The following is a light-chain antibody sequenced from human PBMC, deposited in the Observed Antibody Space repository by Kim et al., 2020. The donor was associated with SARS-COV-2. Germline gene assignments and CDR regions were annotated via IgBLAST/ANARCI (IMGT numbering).Light chain of an antibody. CDR2: DAS. J-gene: IGKJ1*01. CDR3: QQYGSSPLT. Sequence: EIVLTQSPGTLSLSPGERATLSCRASQSVSSSYLAWYQQKPGQAPRLLIYDASSRATAIPDRFSGSGSGTDFTLTISRLEPEDFAVYYCQQYGSSPLTFGQRTRVEIK. V-gene: IGKV3-20*01. CDR1: QSVSSSY.